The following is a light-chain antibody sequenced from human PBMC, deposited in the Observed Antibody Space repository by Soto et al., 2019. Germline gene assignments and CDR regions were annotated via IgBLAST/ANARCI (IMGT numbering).Light chain of an antibody. Sequence: EIVVTQSPSTLSVNPGERATLSCRASQSVSSNLAWYQHKPGQAPRLLIYGASTRATGIAARFSGSGSGTDFTLTISRLEPEDFAVYYCQQYGSSITFGQRTRLEIK. CDR2: GAS. CDR3: QQYGSSIT. J-gene: IGKJ5*01. V-gene: IGKV3-15*01. CDR1: QSVSSN.